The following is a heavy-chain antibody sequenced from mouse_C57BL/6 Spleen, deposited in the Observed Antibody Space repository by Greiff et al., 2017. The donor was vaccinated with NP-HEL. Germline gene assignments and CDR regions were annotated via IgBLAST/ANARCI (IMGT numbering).Heavy chain of an antibody. CDR1: GFSLTSYA. CDR3: ARNWGSNYVGYFDV. Sequence: VKLQESGPGLVAPSQSLSITCTVSGFSLTSYAISWVRQPPGKGLEWLGVIWTGGGTNYNSAIKSRLSISKDNSKSQVFLKMNSLQTDDTARYYGARNWGSNYVGYFDVWGTGTTVTVSS. V-gene: IGHV2-9-1*01. D-gene: IGHD2-5*01. CDR2: IWTGGGT. J-gene: IGHJ1*03.